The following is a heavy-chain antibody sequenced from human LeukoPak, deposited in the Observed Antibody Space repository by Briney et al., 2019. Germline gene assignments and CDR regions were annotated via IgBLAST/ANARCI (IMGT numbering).Heavy chain of an antibody. V-gene: IGHV4-59*12. Sequence: PSETLSLTCTVSGGSISSYHWSWIRQPPGKGLEWIGYIYYSGSTNYNPSLKSRVTISVDTSKNQFSLKLSSVTAADTAVYYCARDVAVAGQTESFDYWGQGTLVTVSS. CDR1: GGSISSYH. D-gene: IGHD6-19*01. CDR3: ARDVAVAGQTESFDY. CDR2: IYYSGST. J-gene: IGHJ4*02.